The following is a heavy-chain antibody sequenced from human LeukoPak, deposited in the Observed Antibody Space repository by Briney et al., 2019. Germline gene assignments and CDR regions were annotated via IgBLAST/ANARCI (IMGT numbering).Heavy chain of an antibody. Sequence: TSETLSLTCTVSGGSISSYYWSWIRQPAGKGLEWIGRIYTSGSTNYNPSLKSRVTISVDTSKNQFSLKLSSVTAADTAVYYCARVRYYYDSSGYPTFDPWGQGTLVTVSS. CDR3: ARVRYYYDSSGYPTFDP. D-gene: IGHD3-22*01. CDR1: GGSISSYY. V-gene: IGHV4-4*07. J-gene: IGHJ5*02. CDR2: IYTSGST.